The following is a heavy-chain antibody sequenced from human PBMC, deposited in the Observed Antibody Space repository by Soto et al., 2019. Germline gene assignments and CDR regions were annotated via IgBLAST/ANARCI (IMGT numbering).Heavy chain of an antibody. Sequence: SETLSLTCSVSGASISSGGYSWSWIRQPPGKGLEWIGYIYRYGSTYYNPSLESRVTISVDRSKNQFSLKLRSVTAADTAVYYCAGDGERYCSGTTCYLRPNWFDPRGQGPLVTVSS. CDR2: IYRYGST. V-gene: IGHV4-30-2*01. CDR1: GASISSGGYS. J-gene: IGHJ5*02. CDR3: AGDGERYCSGTTCYLRPNWFDP. D-gene: IGHD2-2*01.